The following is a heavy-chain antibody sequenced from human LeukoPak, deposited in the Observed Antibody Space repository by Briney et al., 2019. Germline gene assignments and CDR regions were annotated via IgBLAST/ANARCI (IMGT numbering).Heavy chain of an antibody. V-gene: IGHV4-39*07. D-gene: IGHD1-26*01. CDR2: IYYSGTT. Sequence: SETLSLTCTVSGGSISSSPYYWGWIRQPPGKGLEWIGSIYYSGTTHYSPSLESRVTISVDTSKNQFSLKLTSVTAADTAVYYCTREVRSAWASFDPWGQGTLVIVSS. J-gene: IGHJ5*02. CDR3: TREVRSAWASFDP. CDR1: GGSISSSPYY.